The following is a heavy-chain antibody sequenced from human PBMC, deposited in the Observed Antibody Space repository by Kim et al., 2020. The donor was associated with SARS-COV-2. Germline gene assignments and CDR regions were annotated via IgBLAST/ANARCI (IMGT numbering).Heavy chain of an antibody. J-gene: IGHJ4*02. V-gene: IGHV4-39*02. CDR3: ARESSVAGTWGF. Sequence: HYNPSRRSRVTLSVDTSKNHFSLNMSSVTAADTALYFCARESSVAGTWGFWGQGTLVTVSS. D-gene: IGHD6-19*01.